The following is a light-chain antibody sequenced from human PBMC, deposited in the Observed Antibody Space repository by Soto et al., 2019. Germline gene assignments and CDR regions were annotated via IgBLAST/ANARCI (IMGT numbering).Light chain of an antibody. CDR1: SSDVGGYNY. CDR2: EVN. J-gene: IGLJ1*01. CDR3: SSYAGTSNV. V-gene: IGLV2-8*01. Sequence: QSVLTQPPSASGSPGQSVAIPCTGTSSDVGGYNYVSWYQQHPGKASKLMIYEVNKRPSGVPDRFSGSKSGNTASLTVSGLQAEDEADYYCSSYAGTSNVFGTATKLTV.